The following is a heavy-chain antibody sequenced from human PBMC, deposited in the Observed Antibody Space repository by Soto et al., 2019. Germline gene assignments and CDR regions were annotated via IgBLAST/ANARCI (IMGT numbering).Heavy chain of an antibody. J-gene: IGHJ3*02. Sequence: QVQLVQSGAEVKKPGSSVKVSCKDSGGTFSTYSMFWVRQAPGQGLEWMGRIIPILGIRNYAQRLQDRVTITADKSTATAHMELSSLRSEDTALYYCTIGSWSGEVFDIWGQGTMVTVSS. V-gene: IGHV1-69*02. CDR2: IIPILGIR. CDR1: GGTFSTYS. D-gene: IGHD2-21*01. CDR3: TIGSWSGEVFDI.